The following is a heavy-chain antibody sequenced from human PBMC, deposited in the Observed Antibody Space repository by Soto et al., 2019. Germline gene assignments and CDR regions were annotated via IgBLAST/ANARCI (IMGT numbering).Heavy chain of an antibody. CDR1: GYTFTSYA. Sequence: ASVKVSCKASGYTFTSYAMHWVRQAPGQRLEWMGWTNAGNGNTKYSQKFQGRVTITRDTSASTAYMELSSLRSEDTAVYYCAREELWFGGFDPWGQGTLVTVSS. D-gene: IGHD3-10*01. J-gene: IGHJ5*02. CDR2: TNAGNGNT. CDR3: AREELWFGGFDP. V-gene: IGHV1-3*01.